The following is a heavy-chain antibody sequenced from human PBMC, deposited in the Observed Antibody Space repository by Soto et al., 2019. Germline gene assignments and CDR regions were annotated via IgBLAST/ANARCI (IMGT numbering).Heavy chain of an antibody. CDR3: ARGEDSGSAFYYGMDV. CDR1: GGTFSSYA. J-gene: IGHJ6*02. D-gene: IGHD1-26*01. CDR2: IIPIFGTA. Sequence: QVQLVQSGAEVKKPGSSVKVSCKASGGTFSSYAISWVRQAPGQGLEWMGGIIPIFGTANYAQKFQGRVTINADESTSTADMELSSLRSEDTAVYYCARGEDSGSAFYYGMDVWGQGTTVTVSS. V-gene: IGHV1-69*01.